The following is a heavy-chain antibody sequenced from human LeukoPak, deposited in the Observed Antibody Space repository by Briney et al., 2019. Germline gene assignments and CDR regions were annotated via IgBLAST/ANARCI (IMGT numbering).Heavy chain of an antibody. CDR2: IGIDSGNT. J-gene: IGHJ4*02. D-gene: IGHD1-1*01. Sequence: GGSLRLSCAASGFTFRSYAMSWVRQVPGKGLEWIAYIGIDSGNTKYADSVRGRFTISADKTKNSLYLQMNSLRVDDTAVYYCARDHNYAFDNWGQGTLVSVAS. CDR1: GFTFRSYA. CDR3: ARDHNYAFDN. V-gene: IGHV3-48*01.